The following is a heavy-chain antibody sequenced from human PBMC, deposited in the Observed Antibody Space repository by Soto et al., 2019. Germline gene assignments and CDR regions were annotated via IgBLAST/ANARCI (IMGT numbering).Heavy chain of an antibody. CDR1: GFTFSSYA. D-gene: IGHD2-2*01. Sequence: LRLSCAASGFTFSSYAIHWVRQAPGKGLEWVTVISYDGSNKYYADSVKGRFTISRDNSKDTLYLQMNSLRAEDTAVYYCARTVIPAAIFYYYYGMDVWGQGTTVTVSS. CDR3: ARTVIPAAIFYYYYGMDV. V-gene: IGHV3-30*04. J-gene: IGHJ6*02. CDR2: ISYDGSNK.